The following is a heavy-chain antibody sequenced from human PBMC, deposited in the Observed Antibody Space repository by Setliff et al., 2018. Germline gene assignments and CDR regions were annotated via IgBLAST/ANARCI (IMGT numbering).Heavy chain of an antibody. CDR2: VNRYGSG. V-gene: IGHV4-38-2*01. J-gene: IGHJ3*01. CDR3: RQAVVGRDVFDV. Sequence: SETLSLTCDVSGYSISSDYYWGWIRQPPGRGLEWIGEVNRYGSGDYNPSLESRVTISVDTSKKEFSLTLTSVTAADTALYYCRQAVVGRDVFDVWGQGTMVTVSS. CDR1: GYSISSDYY. D-gene: IGHD1-1*01.